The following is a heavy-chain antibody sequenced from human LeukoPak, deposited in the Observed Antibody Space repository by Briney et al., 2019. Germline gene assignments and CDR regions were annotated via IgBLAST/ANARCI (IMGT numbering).Heavy chain of an antibody. J-gene: IGHJ5*02. D-gene: IGHD2-15*01. CDR3: ARGLTQFDP. Sequence: KPSETLSLTCTVSGGSVSSGSHHWSWIRQPPGKGLEWIGYIYYSGSTNNNPSLKSRVTISVDTSKNQFSLKLSSVTAADTAVYYCARGLTQFDPWGQGTLVTVSS. V-gene: IGHV4-61*01. CDR1: GGSVSSGSHH. CDR2: IYYSGST.